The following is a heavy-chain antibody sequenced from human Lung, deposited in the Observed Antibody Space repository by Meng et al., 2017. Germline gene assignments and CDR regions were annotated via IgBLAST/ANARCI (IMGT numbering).Heavy chain of an antibody. V-gene: IGHV4-34*01. CDR1: GGSFSDYY. D-gene: IGHD4-11*01. CDR3: ARGPTTMAHDFDY. Sequence: QVQRPRWGAGLSKPSETLSRTCVVSGGSFSDYYWSWIRQPPGKGLEWIGEINHSGSTNYNPSLESRATISVDTSQNNLSLKLSSVTAADSAVYYCARGPTTMAHDFDYWGQGTLVTVSS. CDR2: INHSGST. J-gene: IGHJ4*02.